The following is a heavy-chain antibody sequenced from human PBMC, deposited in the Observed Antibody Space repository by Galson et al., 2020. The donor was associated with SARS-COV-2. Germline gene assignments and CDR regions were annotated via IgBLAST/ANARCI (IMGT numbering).Heavy chain of an antibody. Sequence: GGTLRLTCAASGFTFSSYSMNWVRQAPGKGLEWVSYISSSSSTIYYADSVKGRFTISRDNAKNSLYLQMNSLRAEDTAVYYCARERDYDYIWGSYRSDAFDIWGQGTMVTVSS. D-gene: IGHD3-16*02. CDR3: ARERDYDYIWGSYRSDAFDI. CDR2: ISSSSSTI. J-gene: IGHJ3*02. CDR1: GFTFSSYS. V-gene: IGHV3-48*04.